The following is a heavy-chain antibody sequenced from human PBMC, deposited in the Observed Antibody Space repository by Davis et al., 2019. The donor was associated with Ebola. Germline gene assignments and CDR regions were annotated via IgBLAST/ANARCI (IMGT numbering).Heavy chain of an antibody. J-gene: IGHJ3*02. D-gene: IGHD6-19*01. Sequence: SVQVSCNASGYTFTSYAISWVRQAPGQGLEWMGGIIPILGIANYAQKFQGRVTITADKSTSTAYMELSSLRSEDRAVDYCARKTVAHDAFDIWGQGTMVTVSS. CDR3: ARKTVAHDAFDI. V-gene: IGHV1-69*10. CDR2: IIPILGIA. CDR1: GYTFTSYA.